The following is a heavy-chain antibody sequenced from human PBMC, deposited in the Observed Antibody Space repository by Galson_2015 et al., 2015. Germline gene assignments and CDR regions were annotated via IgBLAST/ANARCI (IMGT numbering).Heavy chain of an antibody. Sequence: SLRLSCAASGFTFSASVIHWVRQASGKGLEWVGRIKTKRDNYATSYGASVNGRFTISRDESGNTAYLQMSSLKTEDTAMYFCTRWMDGESCPFDYWGQGALVTVSS. CDR3: TRWMDGESCPFDY. J-gene: IGHJ4*02. CDR2: IKTKRDNYAT. V-gene: IGHV3-73*01. CDR1: GFTFSASV. D-gene: IGHD4-17*01.